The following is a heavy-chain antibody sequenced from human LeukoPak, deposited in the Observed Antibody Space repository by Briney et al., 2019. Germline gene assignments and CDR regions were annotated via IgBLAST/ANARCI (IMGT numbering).Heavy chain of an antibody. J-gene: IGHJ6*02. D-gene: IGHD3-10*01. CDR2: FDPEDGET. CDR1: GYTLTELS. Sequence: ASVKVSCKVSGYTLTELSIHWVRQAPGKGLEWMGGFDPEDGETIYARKFQGRVTMAEDTSTDTAYMELSSLRSEDTAVYYCVTLGWFGEAYGMDVWGQGTTVTVSS. V-gene: IGHV1-24*01. CDR3: VTLGWFGEAYGMDV.